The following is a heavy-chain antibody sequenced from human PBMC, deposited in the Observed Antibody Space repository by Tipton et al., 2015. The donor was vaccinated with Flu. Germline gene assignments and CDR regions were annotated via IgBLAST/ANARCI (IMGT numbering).Heavy chain of an antibody. Sequence: SLRLSCAASGFIFSSYWMSWVRQAPGKGLQWVANIKQDGSENHYVDSVKGRFTISRDNSKNMLSLEMNSLRAEDTAVYYCARGQGANPWGQGTLVTVSS. V-gene: IGHV3-7*03. CDR2: IKQDGSEN. CDR3: ARGQGANP. CDR1: GFIFSSYW. J-gene: IGHJ5*02.